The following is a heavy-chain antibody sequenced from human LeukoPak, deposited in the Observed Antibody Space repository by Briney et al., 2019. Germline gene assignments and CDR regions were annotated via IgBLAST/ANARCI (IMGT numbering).Heavy chain of an antibody. V-gene: IGHV4-59*01. D-gene: IGHD6-6*01. Sequence: SETLSLTCTVSGDSIRNYYWSWVRQPPGKGLEWVGYIYYRGNTNYNPSLKSRVTISIDTSKNQCSLKMSSVTAADTAVYFCARDSPPQYASSSACFDYWGQGTLVTVSS. CDR1: GDSIRNYY. J-gene: IGHJ4*02. CDR2: IYYRGNT. CDR3: ARDSPPQYASSSACFDY.